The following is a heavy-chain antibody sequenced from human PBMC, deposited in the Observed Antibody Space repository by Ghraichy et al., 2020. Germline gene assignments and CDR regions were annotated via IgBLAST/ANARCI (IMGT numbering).Heavy chain of an antibody. V-gene: IGHV4-59*08. CDR3: ARHIKGQFDY. Sequence: SETLSLTCTVSGGSISSYYWSWIRQPPGKGLEWIGYIYYSGSTNYNPSLKSRVTISVDTSKNQFSLKLSSVTAADTAVYYCARHIKGQFDYWGQGTLVTVSS. CDR1: GGSISSYY. J-gene: IGHJ4*02. D-gene: IGHD3-10*01. CDR2: IYYSGST.